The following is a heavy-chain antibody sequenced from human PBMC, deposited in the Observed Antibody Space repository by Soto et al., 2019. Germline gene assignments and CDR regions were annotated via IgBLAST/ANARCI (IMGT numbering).Heavy chain of an antibody. J-gene: IGHJ5*02. CDR3: AREVDIVVVPAAHRCPDCFDP. CDR2: ISHSGST. V-gene: IGHV4-38-2*02. D-gene: IGHD2-2*01. Sequence: SETMSLTCAVSGYSIISGYYWGCIRQPPGKGLEWIGSISHSGSTYYNPSLKSRVSISVDTSKNQFSLKLSSVTAADTAVYYCAREVDIVVVPAAHRCPDCFDPCGQGTLGTVSS. CDR1: GYSIISGYY.